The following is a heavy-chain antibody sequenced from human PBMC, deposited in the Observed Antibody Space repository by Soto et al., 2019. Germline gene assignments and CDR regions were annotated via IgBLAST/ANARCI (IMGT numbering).Heavy chain of an antibody. CDR1: GGSISSYY. V-gene: IGHV4-59*01. D-gene: IGHD3-3*01. CDR3: AGTYYDFWSGSHYYYMDV. CDR2: IYYSGST. J-gene: IGHJ6*03. Sequence: TSETLSLTCTVSGGSISSYYWSWIRQPPGKGLEWIGYIYYSGSTNYNPPLKSRVTISVDTSKNQFSLKLSSVTAADTAVYYCAGTYYDFWSGSHYYYMDVWGKGTTVT.